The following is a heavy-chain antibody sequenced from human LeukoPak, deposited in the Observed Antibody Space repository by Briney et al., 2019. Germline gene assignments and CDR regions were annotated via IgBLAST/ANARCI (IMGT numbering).Heavy chain of an antibody. CDR2: IGTGGDT. V-gene: IGHV3-13*01. CDR1: GCTFSRYD. CDR3: ARTPRYSSTTGMDV. Sequence: GGSLRLSCAASGCTFSRYDMPWVRQATGKGLEWVSVIGTGGDTYYLDSVKGRFTISRENAKNSLYLQMNSLRAGDTAVYYCARTPRYSSTTGMDVWGQGTTVTVSS. D-gene: IGHD6-13*01. J-gene: IGHJ6*02.